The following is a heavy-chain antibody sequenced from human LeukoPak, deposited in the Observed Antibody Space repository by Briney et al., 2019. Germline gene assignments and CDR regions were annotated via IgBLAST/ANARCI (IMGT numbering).Heavy chain of an antibody. CDR3: AGESSGNYYNPLGYMDV. CDR2: IFTSGIT. D-gene: IGHD3-10*01. J-gene: IGHJ6*03. Sequence: SETLSLTCTLPGGSISIYYWNWIRQPAGKGLEWIGRIFTSGITNYDPSFKSRVTMSVDPSKNQFSLILSSVPAAGTAVYYCAGESSGNYYNPLGYMDVWGKGTTVTVSS. V-gene: IGHV4-4*07. CDR1: GGSISIYY.